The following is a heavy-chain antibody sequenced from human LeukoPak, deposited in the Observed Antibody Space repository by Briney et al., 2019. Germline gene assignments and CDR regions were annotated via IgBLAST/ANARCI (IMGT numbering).Heavy chain of an antibody. V-gene: IGHV4-59*12. CDR1: GGSISSYY. Sequence: SETLSLTCTVSGGSISSYYWSWLRQPPGKGLEWIGYIYYSGSTNYNPSLKSRVTISVDTSKNQFSLKLSSVTAADTAVYYCARRSLITMVRGVSTYNWFDPWGQGTLVTVSS. CDR2: IYYSGST. D-gene: IGHD3-10*01. J-gene: IGHJ5*02. CDR3: ARRSLITMVRGVSTYNWFDP.